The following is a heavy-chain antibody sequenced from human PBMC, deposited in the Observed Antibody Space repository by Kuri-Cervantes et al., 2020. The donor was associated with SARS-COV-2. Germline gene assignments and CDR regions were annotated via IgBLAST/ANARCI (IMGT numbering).Heavy chain of an antibody. CDR2: IYTSGST. CDR3: VVATIVKSLGPGFDY. CDR1: GGSISSYY. D-gene: IGHD1-26*01. J-gene: IGHJ4*02. V-gene: IGHV4-4*07. Sequence: SETLSLTCTVSGGSISSYYWSWLRQPAGKGLEWIGRIYTSGSTNYNPSLKSRVTMSVDTSKNQFSLKLSSLTAADTAVYYCVVATIVKSLGPGFDYWGQGTLVTVSS.